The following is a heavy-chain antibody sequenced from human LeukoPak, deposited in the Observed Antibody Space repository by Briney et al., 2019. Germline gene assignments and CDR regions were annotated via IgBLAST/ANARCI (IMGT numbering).Heavy chain of an antibody. V-gene: IGHV3-23*01. CDR2: ISGSGGST. J-gene: IGHJ3*02. CDR3: AKKITFGGVIGDAFDI. CDR1: GFTFSSYA. D-gene: IGHD3-16*02. Sequence: GGSLRLSCAASGFTFSSYAMSWVRQAPGKGLEWVSAISGSGGSTYYADSVKGRFTISRDNSKNTLYLQMNSLRAEDTAVYYCAKKITFGGVIGDAFDIWGQGTMVTVSS.